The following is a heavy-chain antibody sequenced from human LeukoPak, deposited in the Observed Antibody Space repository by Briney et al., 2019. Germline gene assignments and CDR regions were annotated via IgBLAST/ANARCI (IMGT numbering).Heavy chain of an antibody. Sequence: SETLSLTCTVSGGSISSGSYYWSWIRQPPGKGLEWIGYVYYSGSTNCNPSLKSRVTISVDTSKNQFSLKLSSVTAADTAVYYCARAGYSSSHLGYWGQGTLVTVSS. CDR1: GGSISSGSYY. CDR2: VYYSGST. J-gene: IGHJ4*02. CDR3: ARAGYSSSHLGY. D-gene: IGHD6-13*01. V-gene: IGHV4-61*01.